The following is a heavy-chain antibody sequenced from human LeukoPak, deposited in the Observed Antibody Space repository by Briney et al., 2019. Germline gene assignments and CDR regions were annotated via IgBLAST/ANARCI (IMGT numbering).Heavy chain of an antibody. CDR2: INPNSGGT. Sequence: ASVKVSCKASGYTFTGYYMHWVRQAPGQVLEWMGWINPNSGGTNYAQKFQGRVTMTRDTSISTAYMELSRLRSDDTAVYYCARVKPAITIFGVVTRKYYYYGMDVWGQGTTVTVSS. D-gene: IGHD3-3*01. V-gene: IGHV1-2*02. J-gene: IGHJ6*02. CDR1: GYTFTGYY. CDR3: ARVKPAITIFGVVTRKYYYYGMDV.